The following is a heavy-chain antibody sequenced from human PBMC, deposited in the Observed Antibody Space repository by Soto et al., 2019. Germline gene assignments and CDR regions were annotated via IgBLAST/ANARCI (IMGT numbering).Heavy chain of an antibody. J-gene: IGHJ4*02. CDR3: ASLRGGWGIDY. V-gene: IGHV4-30-2*01. CDR2: IYHSGST. CDR1: GGSISSGGYS. Sequence: QLQLQESGSGLVKPSQTLSLTCAVSGGSISSGGYSWSWIRQPPGKGLEWIGYIYHSGSTYYNPSLKRRVTISVDRSKNQFSLKLSSVTAADTAVYYCASLRGGWGIDYWGQGTRVTVSS. D-gene: IGHD6-19*01.